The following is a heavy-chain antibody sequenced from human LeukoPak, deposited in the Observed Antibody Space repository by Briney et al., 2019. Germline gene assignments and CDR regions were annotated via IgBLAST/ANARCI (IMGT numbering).Heavy chain of an antibody. D-gene: IGHD6-19*01. CDR2: IYSSGST. CDR1: GGSISSSSYY. Sequence: SETLSLTCTVSGGSISSSSYYWSWIRQPAGKGLEWIGRIYSSGSTSYSPSLKSRVTMSVDTSKNQFSLNLISLTAEDTAVYYCAGEGEIYSSGFFDSWGQGTLVTVSS. CDR3: AGEGEIYSSGFFDS. J-gene: IGHJ4*02. V-gene: IGHV4-61*02.